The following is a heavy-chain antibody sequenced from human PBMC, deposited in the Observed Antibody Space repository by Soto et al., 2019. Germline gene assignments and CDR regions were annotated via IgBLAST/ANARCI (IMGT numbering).Heavy chain of an antibody. V-gene: IGHV4-59*08. J-gene: IGHJ4*02. CDR2: IYYSGST. Sequence: SETLSLTCTVSGGSISSYYWSWIRQPPGKGLEWIGYIYYSGSTNYNPSLKSRVTISVDTSKNQFSLKLSSVTAADTAVYYCARHLYYDFWSGSIFDYWGQGTLVTVSS. CDR3: ARHLYYDFWSGSIFDY. CDR1: GGSISSYY. D-gene: IGHD3-3*01.